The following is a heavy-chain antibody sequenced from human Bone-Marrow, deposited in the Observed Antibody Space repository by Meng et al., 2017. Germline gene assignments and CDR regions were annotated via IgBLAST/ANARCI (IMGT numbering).Heavy chain of an antibody. CDR3: ARELSSSWYDDPFDY. J-gene: IGHJ4*02. V-gene: IGHV3-11*01. D-gene: IGHD6-13*01. CDR1: GFTFSDYY. Sequence: GGSLRLSCAASGFTFSDYYMSWIRQAPGKGLEWVSYISSSGSTIYYADSVKGRFTISRDNAKNSLYLQMNSLRAEDTAVYYCARELSSSWYDDPFDYWGQGTLVTVSS. CDR2: ISSSGSTI.